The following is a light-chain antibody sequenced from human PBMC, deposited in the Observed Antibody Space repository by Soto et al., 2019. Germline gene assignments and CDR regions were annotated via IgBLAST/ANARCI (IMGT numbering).Light chain of an antibody. V-gene: IGLV1-44*01. J-gene: IGLJ3*02. Sequence: QSVLTQPPSASGTPGQTVTISCSGSSSNVGSNAVSWYQHFPGTAPKVLIYSDDQRPSGVPDRFSGSKSGTSAALDISGLRAEDEDDYFCSAWVDSLNTWVFGGGTKLTVL. CDR1: SSNVGSNA. CDR3: SAWVDSLNTWV. CDR2: SDD.